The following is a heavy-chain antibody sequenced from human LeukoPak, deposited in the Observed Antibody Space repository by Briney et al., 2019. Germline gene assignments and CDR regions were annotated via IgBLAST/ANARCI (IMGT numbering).Heavy chain of an antibody. D-gene: IGHD3-9*01. CDR2: IYYTGST. V-gene: IGHV4-59*08. J-gene: IGHJ4*02. CDR3: VRRVRYFGQNDY. CDR1: GASMSDYY. Sequence: SETLSLTCTASGASMSDYYWSWIRQPPGKGLEWIGYIYYTGSTNYNPSLKSRVTTSVDTSKNQISLKLSSVTAADSAVYYCVRRVRYFGQNDYWGQGTLVTVSS.